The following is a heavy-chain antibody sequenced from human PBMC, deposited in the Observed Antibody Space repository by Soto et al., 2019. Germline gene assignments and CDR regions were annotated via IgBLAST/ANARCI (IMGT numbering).Heavy chain of an antibody. V-gene: IGHV4-30-4*01. Sequence: SETLSLTCTVSGGSISSGDYYWSWIRQPPGKGLEWIGYIYYSGSTYYNPSLKSRVTISVDTSKNQFSLKLSSVTAADTAVYYCARTTYYYGSGSYPTFDYWGQGTLVTVSS. D-gene: IGHD3-10*01. CDR3: ARTTYYYGSGSYPTFDY. J-gene: IGHJ4*02. CDR1: GGSISSGDYY. CDR2: IYYSGST.